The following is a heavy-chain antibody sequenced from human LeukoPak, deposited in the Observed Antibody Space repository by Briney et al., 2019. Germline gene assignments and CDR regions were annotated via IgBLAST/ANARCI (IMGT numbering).Heavy chain of an antibody. Sequence: SETLSLTCTVSGGSISSYYWSWIRQPPGKGLEWIGYIYYSGSTNYNPSLKSRVTISVDKSKTQFSLKLSSVTAADTAVYYCARYRVGATYFGYWGQGTLVTVSS. V-gene: IGHV4-59*12. CDR3: ARYRVGATYFGY. D-gene: IGHD1-26*01. CDR2: IYYSGST. J-gene: IGHJ4*02. CDR1: GGSISSYY.